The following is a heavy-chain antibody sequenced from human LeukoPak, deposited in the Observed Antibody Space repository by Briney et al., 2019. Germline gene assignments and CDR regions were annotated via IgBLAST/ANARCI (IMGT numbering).Heavy chain of an antibody. V-gene: IGHV4-39*01. Sequence: SETLSLTCTVSGGSISRSSYYWGWIRQPPGKGLEWIGTIYYSGSNYYNPSLKSRVTISVDTSKNQFSLKLSSVTAADTAVYYCASNLETGWSIDYWGQGTLVTVSS. D-gene: IGHD3-3*01. CDR1: GGSISRSSYY. J-gene: IGHJ4*02. CDR3: ASNLETGWSIDY. CDR2: IYYSGSN.